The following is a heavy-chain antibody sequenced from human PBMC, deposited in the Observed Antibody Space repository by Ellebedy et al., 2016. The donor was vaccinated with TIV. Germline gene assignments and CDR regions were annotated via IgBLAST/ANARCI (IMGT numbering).Heavy chain of an antibody. V-gene: IGHV3-23*01. CDR3: AKGGFRNWFDP. CDR2: LGGRDATL. D-gene: IGHD1-14*01. J-gene: IGHJ5*02. CDR1: GFTFSSYA. Sequence: GESLKISCAASGFTFSSYAMSWVRQAPGKGLEWVAALGGRDATLFYADSVKGRFTISRDTSKNTLYLHMNSLRVEDTAIYYCAKGGFRNWFDPWGQGTLVTVSS.